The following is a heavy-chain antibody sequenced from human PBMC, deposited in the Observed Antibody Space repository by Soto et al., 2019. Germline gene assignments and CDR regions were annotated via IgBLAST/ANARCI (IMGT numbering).Heavy chain of an antibody. D-gene: IGHD6-19*01. V-gene: IGHV4-31*03. CDR3: ASLSPRPLGCFES. CDR2: ISLSGGA. Sequence: QVQLQQSGPGLLKPSQTLSLTCNVTSGSISSGGFYWSWIRNHPGKGLEWLGYISLSGGAYYNPSLKNRVSISMDTSQIQFSLKVNYVTGADTAVYYCASLSPRPLGCFESWGQGTPVTVSS. J-gene: IGHJ4*02. CDR1: SGSISSGGFY.